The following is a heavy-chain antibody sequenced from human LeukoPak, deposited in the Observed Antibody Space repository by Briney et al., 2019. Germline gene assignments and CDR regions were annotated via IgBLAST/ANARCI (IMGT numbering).Heavy chain of an antibody. J-gene: IGHJ4*02. CDR2: IYTSGST. V-gene: IGHV4-61*02. D-gene: IGHD6-13*01. CDR1: GGSISSGSYY. CDR3: ASSHSATWYDD. Sequence: SQTLSLTCTVSGGSISSGSYYWSWIRQPAGKGLEWIGRIYTSGSTNYNPSLKSRVTISVDTSKNQFSLKLSSVTAADTAVYYCASSHSATWYDDWGQGALVTVS.